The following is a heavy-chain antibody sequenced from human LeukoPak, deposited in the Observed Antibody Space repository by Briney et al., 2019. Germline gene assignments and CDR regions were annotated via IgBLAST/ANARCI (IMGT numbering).Heavy chain of an antibody. CDR3: AKGGGYDFWSGGFDY. CDR1: GFTFSSYA. V-gene: IGHV3-23*01. D-gene: IGHD3-3*01. Sequence: GGSLRLSCAASGFTFSSYAMTWVRQAPGKGLEWVSAVGGSGSSTYYADSVKGRFTISRDNSKNTLYLQMNSLRAEDTAVYYCAKGGGYDFWSGGFDYWGQGTLGTVSS. CDR2: VGGSGSST. J-gene: IGHJ4*02.